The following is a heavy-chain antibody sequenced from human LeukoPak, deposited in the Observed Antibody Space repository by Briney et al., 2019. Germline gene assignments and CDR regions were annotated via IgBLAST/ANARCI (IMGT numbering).Heavy chain of an antibody. V-gene: IGHV1-2*02. CDR1: GYTFTGYY. CDR2: INPNSGGT. D-gene: IGHD3-10*01. J-gene: IGHJ6*03. Sequence: GASVKVSCKASGYTFTGYYMHWVRQAPGQGLEWMGWINPNSGGTNYAQKFQGRVTMTRDTSISTAYMELSRLRSDDTAVYYCARAYVYGSESYPAMNYYYYMDVWGKGTTVTISS. CDR3: ARAYVYGSESYPAMNYYYYMDV.